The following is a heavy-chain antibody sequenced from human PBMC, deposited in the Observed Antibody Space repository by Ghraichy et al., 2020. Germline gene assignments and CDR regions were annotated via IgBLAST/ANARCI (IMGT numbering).Heavy chain of an antibody. J-gene: IGHJ6*02. Sequence: GGSLRLSCAASGFTVSSNYMSWVRQAPGKGLEWVAVIYSGGSTYYADSVKGRFTISRNNSKNTLYLQMNSLRAEDTAVYYCAREEDYCSGGSCYSSSYYYYGMDVWGQGTTVTVSS. V-gene: IGHV3-53*01. CDR1: GFTVSSNY. CDR2: IYSGGST. CDR3: AREEDYCSGGSCYSSSYYYYGMDV. D-gene: IGHD2-15*01.